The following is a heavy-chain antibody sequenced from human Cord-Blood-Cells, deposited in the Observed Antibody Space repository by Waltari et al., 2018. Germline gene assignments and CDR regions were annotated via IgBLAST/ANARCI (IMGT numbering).Heavy chain of an antibody. CDR2: INHSGST. CDR1: GGSFSGYY. V-gene: IGHV4-34*01. J-gene: IGHJ5*02. CDR3: ARGGGSYYNWFDP. D-gene: IGHD1-26*01. Sequence: QVQLQQWGAGLLKPSDTLSLTCAVYGGSFSGYYWSWTPQPPGKGLEWIGEINHSGSTNYNPSLKSRVTISVDTSKNQFSLKLSSVTAADTAVYYCARGGGSYYNWFDPWGQGTLVTVSS.